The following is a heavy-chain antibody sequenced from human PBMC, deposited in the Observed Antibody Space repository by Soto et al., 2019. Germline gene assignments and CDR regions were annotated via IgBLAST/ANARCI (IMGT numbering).Heavy chain of an antibody. CDR2: IIPIFGTA. Sequence: AVKVSCKASGCTFSSYAISWVRQAPGQGLEWMGGIIPIFGTANYAQKFQGRVTITADESTSTAYMELSSLRSEDTAVYYCARGDIVVVVAGTDYYYYGMDVWGQGTTVTVSS. D-gene: IGHD2-15*01. CDR3: ARGDIVVVVAGTDYYYYGMDV. J-gene: IGHJ6*02. CDR1: GCTFSSYA. V-gene: IGHV1-69*13.